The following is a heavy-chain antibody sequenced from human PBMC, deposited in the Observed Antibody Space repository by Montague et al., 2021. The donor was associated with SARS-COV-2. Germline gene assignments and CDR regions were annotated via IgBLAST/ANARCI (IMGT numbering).Heavy chain of an antibody. CDR1: GGSISSGYFY. D-gene: IGHD4-17*01. J-gene: IGHJ4*02. CDR3: ASVYTVTYYFDY. CDR2: IYRGGNN. Sequence: TLSLTCTVSGGSISSGYFYWSWMRQPAGQGLEWIGLIYRGGNNNYTPSLKSRVTISVDTSKNQFSLKLSSVTAADTAVYFCASVYTVTYYFDYWGRGTLVTVSS. V-gene: IGHV4-61*02.